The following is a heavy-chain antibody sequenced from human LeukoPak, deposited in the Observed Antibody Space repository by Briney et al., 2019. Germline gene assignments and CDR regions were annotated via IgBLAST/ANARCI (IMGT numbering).Heavy chain of an antibody. CDR3: ARASYYYDSSGYYSGVDFDY. CDR2: IIPIFGTA. V-gene: IGHV1-69*05. CDR1: GGTFSSYA. D-gene: IGHD3-22*01. J-gene: IGHJ4*02. Sequence: ASVKVSCKASGGTFSSYAISWVRQAPGQGLEWMGGIIPIFGTANYAQKFQGRVTITTDESTSTAYMELSCLRSEDTAVYYCARASYYYDSSGYYSGVDFDYWGQGTLVTVSS.